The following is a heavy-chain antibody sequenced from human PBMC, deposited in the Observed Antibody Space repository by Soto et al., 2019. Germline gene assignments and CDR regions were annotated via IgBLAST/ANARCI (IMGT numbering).Heavy chain of an antibody. CDR3: VRDTAYCSGGTCYSSHDMDV. V-gene: IGHV3-30*04. CDR2: ISYDGRNK. D-gene: IGHD2-15*01. Sequence: GVLRLSCAASGFTFSSYAMHWVRQAPGKGLEWVAVISYDGRNKYYADSVKGRFTISRDNSKNTLYLEMNSLRVEDTAVYHCVRDTAYCSGGTCYSSHDMDVWGQGTTVTVSS. CDR1: GFTFSSYA. J-gene: IGHJ6*02.